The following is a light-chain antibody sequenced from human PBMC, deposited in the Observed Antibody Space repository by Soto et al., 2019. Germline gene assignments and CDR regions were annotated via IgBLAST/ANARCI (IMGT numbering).Light chain of an antibody. J-gene: IGKJ1*01. CDR2: DAS. CDR3: QQYINYPWT. CDR1: EKINKW. Sequence: DIQMTQSPSTLSASVGDRVTITCRASEKINKWLAWYQQKPGKAPKLLISDASSLESGVPSRFSGSGSGTDFTLTISSLQPDDFAIYYCQQYINYPWTFGQGTKVDIK. V-gene: IGKV1-5*01.